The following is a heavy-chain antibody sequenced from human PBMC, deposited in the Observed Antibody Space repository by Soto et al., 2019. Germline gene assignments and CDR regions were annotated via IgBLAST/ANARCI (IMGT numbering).Heavy chain of an antibody. V-gene: IGHV1-3*01. CDR3: ARAPSWYNFDY. Sequence: ASVNSSCKVSGYTLTCYPMHWVRQAPGQRLEWMGWINAGNGNTKYSQKFQGRVTITRDTSASTAYMELSSLRSEDTAVYYCARAPSWYNFDYWGQGTLVTVSS. CDR2: INAGNGNT. J-gene: IGHJ4*02. D-gene: IGHD6-13*01. CDR1: GYTLTCYP.